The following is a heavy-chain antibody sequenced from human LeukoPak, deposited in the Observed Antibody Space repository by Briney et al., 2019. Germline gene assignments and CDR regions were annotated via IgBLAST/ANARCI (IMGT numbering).Heavy chain of an antibody. D-gene: IGHD6-13*01. CDR2: INYSGNT. J-gene: IGHJ4*02. V-gene: IGHV4-59*08. CDR1: GGSISNYY. Sequence: PSETLSLTCTVSGGSISNYYWSWIRQPPGKGLEWIAYINYSGNTNYNPSLKSRVTISVDTSKNQFSLKLSSVTAADTAVYYCARLNVISSSPLHHLDHWGQGTLVTVSS. CDR3: ARLNVISSSPLHHLDH.